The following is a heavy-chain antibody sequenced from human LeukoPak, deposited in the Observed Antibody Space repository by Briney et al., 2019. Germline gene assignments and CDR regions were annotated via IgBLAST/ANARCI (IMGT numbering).Heavy chain of an antibody. CDR3: ARDQLSTNTWVHDAFDI. V-gene: IGHV3-48*03. D-gene: IGHD5/OR15-5a*01. CDR1: GFTFSTYE. CDR2: ISSRGNVI. Sequence: GGSLRLSCAASGFTFSTYEMNWVRQAPGKGLEWVSYISSRGNVIYYADSVKGRSTISRDNAKNSLSLQMNSLRAEDTAVYYCARDQLSTNTWVHDAFDIWGQGTMVTVSS. J-gene: IGHJ3*02.